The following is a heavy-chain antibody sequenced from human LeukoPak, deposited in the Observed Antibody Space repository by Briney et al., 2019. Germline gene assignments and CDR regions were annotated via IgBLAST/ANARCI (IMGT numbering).Heavy chain of an antibody. CDR3: ARVQCSGGSCYSGY. V-gene: IGHV1-2*06. CDR1: GYTFTGYY. CDR2: INPNSGGT. D-gene: IGHD2-15*01. J-gene: IGHJ4*02. Sequence: GASVKVSCKASGYTFTGYYMHWVRQAPGQGLEWMGPINPNSGGTNYAQKFQGRVTMTRDTSISTAYMELSRLRSDDTAVYYCARVQCSGGSCYSGYWGQGTLVTVSS.